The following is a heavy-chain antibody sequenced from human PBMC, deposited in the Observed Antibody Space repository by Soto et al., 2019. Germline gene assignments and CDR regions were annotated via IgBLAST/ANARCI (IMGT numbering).Heavy chain of an antibody. Sequence: ASVKVSCKASGYTFTGYYMHWVRQAPGQGLEWMGWINPNSGGTNYAQKFQGWVTMTRDTSISTAYMELSRLRSDDTAVYYCASSSAAGNYYYGMDVWGQGTTVTVSS. V-gene: IGHV1-2*04. J-gene: IGHJ6*02. D-gene: IGHD6-13*01. CDR1: GYTFTGYY. CDR3: ASSSAAGNYYYGMDV. CDR2: INPNSGGT.